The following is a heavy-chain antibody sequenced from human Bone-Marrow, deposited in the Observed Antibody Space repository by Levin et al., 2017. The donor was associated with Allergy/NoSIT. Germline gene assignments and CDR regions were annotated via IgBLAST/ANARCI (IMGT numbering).Heavy chain of an antibody. J-gene: IGHJ4*02. D-gene: IGHD3-10*01. V-gene: IGHV3-30*04. Sequence: SCAASGFTFSSYAMHWVRQAPGKGLEWVAVISYDGSNKYYADSVKGRFTISRDNSKNTLYLQMNSLRAEDTAVYYCARPKSGLYYFDYWGQGTLVTVSS. CDR2: ISYDGSNK. CDR1: GFTFSSYA. CDR3: ARPKSGLYYFDY.